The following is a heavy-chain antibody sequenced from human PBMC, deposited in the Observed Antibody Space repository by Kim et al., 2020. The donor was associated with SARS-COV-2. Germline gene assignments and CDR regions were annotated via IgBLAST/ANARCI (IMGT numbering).Heavy chain of an antibody. Sequence: ADSVKGRFTISRDNYKNTLYRQMNSLRAEDTAVYYCATEIITFGGIISEDYWGQGTLVTVSS. D-gene: IGHD3-16*01. V-gene: IGHV3-30*07. CDR3: ATEIITFGGIISEDY. J-gene: IGHJ4*02.